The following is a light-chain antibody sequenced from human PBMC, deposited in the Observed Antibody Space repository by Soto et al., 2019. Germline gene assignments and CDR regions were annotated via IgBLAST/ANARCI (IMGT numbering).Light chain of an antibody. Sequence: QSVLTQPPSASGTPGQRVTISCSGSSSNIGSNTVNWYQQLPGTAPKLLMYSNHQRPSGVPDRFSGSKSGTSASLAINGLQSEDEADYYCSSYAGSSNVFGTGTKVTVL. CDR2: SNH. V-gene: IGLV1-44*01. CDR1: SSNIGSNT. J-gene: IGLJ1*01. CDR3: SSYAGSSNV.